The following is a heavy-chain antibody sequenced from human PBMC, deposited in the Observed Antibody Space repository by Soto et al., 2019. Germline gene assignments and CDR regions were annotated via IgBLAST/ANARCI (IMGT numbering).Heavy chain of an antibody. Sequence: QVQLVESGGGVVQPGRSLRLSCAASVFTFSSYGMHWVRQAPGKGLEWVAVISYDGSNKYYADSVKGRFTISRDNSKNTLYLQMNSLRAEDTAVYYCAPTLYDFWSVYQYYFDYWGQGTLVTVSS. V-gene: IGHV3-30*03. CDR1: VFTFSSYG. CDR2: ISYDGSNK. CDR3: APTLYDFWSVYQYYFDY. D-gene: IGHD3-3*01. J-gene: IGHJ4*02.